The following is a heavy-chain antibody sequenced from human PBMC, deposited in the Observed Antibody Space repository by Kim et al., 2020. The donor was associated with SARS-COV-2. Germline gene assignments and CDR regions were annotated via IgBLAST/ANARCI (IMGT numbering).Heavy chain of an antibody. Sequence: GGSLRLSCAAPGFTFSSYAMSWVRQAPGKGLEWVSAISGSGGSTYYADSVKGRFTISRDNSKNTLYLQMNSLRAEDTAVYYCAKDSRGTYYYDSSGYLGLDYWGQGTLVTVSS. V-gene: IGHV3-23*01. CDR1: GFTFSSYA. CDR3: AKDSRGTYYYDSSGYLGLDY. D-gene: IGHD3-22*01. J-gene: IGHJ4*02. CDR2: ISGSGGST.